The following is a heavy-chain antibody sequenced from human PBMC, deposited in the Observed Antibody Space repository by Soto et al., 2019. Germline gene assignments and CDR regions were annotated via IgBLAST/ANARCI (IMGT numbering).Heavy chain of an antibody. CDR1: GFTFSSYS. CDR3: ARDRNYGLFDY. D-gene: IGHD4-17*01. V-gene: IGHV3-48*01. J-gene: IGHJ4*02. CDR2: ISSSSSTI. Sequence: EVQLVESGGGLVQPGGSLRLSCAASGFTFSSYSMNWVRQAPGKGLEWVSYISSSSSTIYYADSVKGRFTISRDNAKNSLYLQMNSLRAEHMAVYYCARDRNYGLFDYWGQGTLVTVSS.